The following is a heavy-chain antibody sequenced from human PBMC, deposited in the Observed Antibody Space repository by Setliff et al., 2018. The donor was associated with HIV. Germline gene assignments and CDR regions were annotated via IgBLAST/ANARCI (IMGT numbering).Heavy chain of an antibody. J-gene: IGHJ4*02. CDR1: GVYISNYH. Sequence: SETLSLTCTISGVYISNYHWGWIRQPPGRGLEWIGSIHTTGSPKNNPSLQSRVSMSVDTSKNQFSLNLNSVTATDTAIYYCATERWLYQNFDSWGQGTQVTVSS. CDR2: IHTTGSP. CDR3: ATERWLYQNFDS. D-gene: IGHD3-16*01. V-gene: IGHV4-4*09.